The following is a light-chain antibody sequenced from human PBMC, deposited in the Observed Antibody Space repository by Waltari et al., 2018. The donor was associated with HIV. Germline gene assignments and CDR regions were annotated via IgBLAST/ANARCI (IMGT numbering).Light chain of an antibody. CDR3: MQGLQTGT. Sequence: EIGMTKSPLPLPVTPGERASISCKSSRSLLHSNGYNYLDWYLQKPGQSPQLLIYLGSNRASGVPDRFSGSGSGTDFTLKISRVEAEDVGVYYCMQGLQTGTFGQGTKLETK. CDR2: LGS. CDR1: RSLLHSNGYNY. V-gene: IGKV2-28*01. J-gene: IGKJ2*01.